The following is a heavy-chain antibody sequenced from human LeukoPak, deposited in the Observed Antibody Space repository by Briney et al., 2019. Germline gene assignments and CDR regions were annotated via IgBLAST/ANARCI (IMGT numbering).Heavy chain of an antibody. J-gene: IGHJ6*03. CDR1: GYTFTSYD. V-gene: IGHV1-8*01. CDR3: ARGQPRGIVATILHVNYYYYYMDV. CDR2: MNPNSGNT. D-gene: IGHD5-12*01. Sequence: ASVKVSCKASGYTFTSYDINSVRQATGQGLEWMGWMNPNSGNTGYAQKFQGRVTMTRNTSISTAYMELSSLRSEDTAVYYCARGQPRGIVATILHVNYYYYYMDVWGKGTTVTVSS.